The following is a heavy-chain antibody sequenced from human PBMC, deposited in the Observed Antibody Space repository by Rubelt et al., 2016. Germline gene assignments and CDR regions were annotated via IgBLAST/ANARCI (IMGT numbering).Heavy chain of an antibody. CDR1: GYTFTSYG. CDR3: ARALGSSGYGGDY. D-gene: IGHD6-13*01. V-gene: IGHV1-2*04. CDR2: INPNSGGT. Sequence: QVQLVQSGAEVKKPGASVKVSCKASGYTFTSYGISWVRQAPGQGLEWMGWINPNSGGTNYARKFEGWVARTRDTSISNDYMELSRLRSDDTAVYYCARALGSSGYGGDYWGQGTLVTVSS. J-gene: IGHJ4*02.